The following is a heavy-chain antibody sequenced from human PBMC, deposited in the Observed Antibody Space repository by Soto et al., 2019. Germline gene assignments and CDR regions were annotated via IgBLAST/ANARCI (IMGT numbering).Heavy chain of an antibody. CDR3: ARLYSSSWNRNLNYYYYYMDV. Sequence: SETLSLTCTVSGGSISSSSYYWGWIRQPPGKGLEWIGSIYYSGSTYYNPSLKSRVTISIDTSKNQFSLKLSSVTAADTAVYYCARLYSSSWNRNLNYYYYYMDVWGKGTTVTVSS. CDR1: GGSISSSSYY. V-gene: IGHV4-39*01. D-gene: IGHD6-13*01. CDR2: IYYSGST. J-gene: IGHJ6*03.